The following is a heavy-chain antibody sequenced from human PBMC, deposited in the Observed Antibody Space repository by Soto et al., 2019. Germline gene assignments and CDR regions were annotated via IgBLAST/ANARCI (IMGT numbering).Heavy chain of an antibody. V-gene: IGHV4-4*02. CDR3: VRNDWYRFDP. CDR2: IYHNGRF. D-gene: IGHD3-9*01. J-gene: IGHJ5*02. Sequence: QVQLQESGPGLVNPSGTLSLTCAVSGGSITSNWWSWVRQPPGKGLEWIGEIYHNGRFNYNPSLRSRLNISIDKSKNQLSLKLTSVTAADTAVHYCVRNDWYRFDPWVPGTLVTVSS. CDR1: GGSITSNW.